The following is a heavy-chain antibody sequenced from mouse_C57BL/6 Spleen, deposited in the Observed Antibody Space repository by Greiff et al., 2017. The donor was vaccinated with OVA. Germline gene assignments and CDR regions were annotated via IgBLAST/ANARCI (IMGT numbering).Heavy chain of an antibody. J-gene: IGHJ2*01. CDR3: ARYFKLGFDY. CDR1: GYTFTSYW. V-gene: IGHV1-50*01. CDR2: IDPSDSYT. D-gene: IGHD4-1*01. Sequence: QVQLQQPGAELVKPWASVKLSCTASGYTFTSYWMQWVKQRPGQGLEWIGEIDPSDSYTNYNQKFKGQATLTVDTSSSTAYMQLSSLTSEDSAVYYCARYFKLGFDYWGQGTTLTVSS.